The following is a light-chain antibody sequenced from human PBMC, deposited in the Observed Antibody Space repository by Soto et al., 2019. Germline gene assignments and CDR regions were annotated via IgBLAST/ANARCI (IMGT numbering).Light chain of an antibody. CDR3: QQYDHPPYT. Sequence: EIVMTQSPATLSVSPGERATLSCRASQSVRSNLAWYQQKPGQAPSLLIYAASTRATGIPARFSGSGSGTEFTLTISSLQSEDTATYYCQQYDHPPYTFGQGTKLEIK. CDR1: QSVRSN. J-gene: IGKJ2*01. V-gene: IGKV3-15*01. CDR2: AAS.